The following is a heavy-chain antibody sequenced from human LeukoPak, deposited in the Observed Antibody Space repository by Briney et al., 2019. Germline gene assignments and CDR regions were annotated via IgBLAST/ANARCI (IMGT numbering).Heavy chain of an antibody. D-gene: IGHD3-10*01. CDR1: GFTFCNSW. CDR2: INADGSTT. V-gene: IGHV3-74*01. CDR3: ARDRYNGSGSYSRGPDY. Sequence: GGSLRLSCAASGFTFCNSWVHWVRHAPGKGLVWVSLINADGSTTTYADSVKGRFSISRDNSKNTLYLQMNSLRPEDTAVYYCARDRYNGSGSYSRGPDYWGQGTLVTVSS. J-gene: IGHJ4*02.